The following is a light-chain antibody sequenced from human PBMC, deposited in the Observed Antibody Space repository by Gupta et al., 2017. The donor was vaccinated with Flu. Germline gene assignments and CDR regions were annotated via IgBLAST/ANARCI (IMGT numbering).Light chain of an antibody. CDR2: GAS. J-gene: IGKJ2*01. CDR1: QSVSSNY. V-gene: IGKV3-20*01. Sequence: EIVLTHSPGTLSLSPGERATLSCRASQSVSSNYLAWYRQKPGQAPRLLIYGASSRATGIPDRFRGIGSGTDFTLTISRLEPEDSAVYCCQQDGTSPYNFGQGTKLDIK. CDR3: QQDGTSPYN.